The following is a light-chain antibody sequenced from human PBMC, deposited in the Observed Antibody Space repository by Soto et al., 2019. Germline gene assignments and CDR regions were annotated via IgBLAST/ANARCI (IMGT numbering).Light chain of an antibody. V-gene: IGKV1-39*01. CDR2: AAS. CDR1: QSISNR. J-gene: IGKJ2*01. CDR3: QQSYSTPYT. Sequence: DIQMTQSPSSLSASVGDRVTIACRASQSISNRLNWYQQKPGKAPNLLIYAASSLQSGVPSRFSVSGSGTDFTLSISSLQPEDFTTYYCQQSYSTPYTVGQGTKL.